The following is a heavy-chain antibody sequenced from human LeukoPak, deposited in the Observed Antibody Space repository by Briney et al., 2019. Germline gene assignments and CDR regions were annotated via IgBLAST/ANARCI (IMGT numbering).Heavy chain of an antibody. D-gene: IGHD4-23*01. CDR3: ARVGNVAELFDY. Sequence: GGSLRLSCAASGFTCSSYSTNWVRQAPGKGLAWVSYISSSSSTIYYADSVKGRFTISRDNAKNSLYLQMNSLRDEDTAVYYCARVGNVAELFDYWGQGTLVTVSS. V-gene: IGHV3-48*02. CDR2: ISSSSSTI. J-gene: IGHJ4*02. CDR1: GFTCSSYS.